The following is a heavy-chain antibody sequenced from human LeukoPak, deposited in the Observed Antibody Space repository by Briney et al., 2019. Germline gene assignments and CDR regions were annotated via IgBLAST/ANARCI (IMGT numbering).Heavy chain of an antibody. CDR1: GFTFSSYA. J-gene: IGHJ4*02. CDR2: IGGSGGST. CDR3: AKAGPGYDFWSGYYFDY. D-gene: IGHD3-3*01. V-gene: IGHV3-23*01. Sequence: GGSLRLSCAASGFTFSSYAMSWVRQAPGKGLEWVSAIGGSGGSTYYADSVKGRFTISRDNSKNTLYLQMNSLRAEDTAVYYCAKAGPGYDFWSGYYFDYWGQGTLVTVAS.